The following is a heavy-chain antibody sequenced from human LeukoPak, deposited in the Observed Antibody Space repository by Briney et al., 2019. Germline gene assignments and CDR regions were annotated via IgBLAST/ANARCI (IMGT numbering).Heavy chain of an antibody. J-gene: IGHJ4*02. CDR3: AYDSSGYYTY. D-gene: IGHD3-22*01. V-gene: IGHV3-48*03. CDR1: GFTFSSYE. Sequence: PGGSLRLSCAASGFTFSSYEMNWVRQAPGKGLEWVPYISSSGSTIYYADSVKGRFTISRDNAKNSLYLQMNSLRAEDTAVYYCAYDSSGYYTYWGQGTLVTVSS. CDR2: ISSSGSTI.